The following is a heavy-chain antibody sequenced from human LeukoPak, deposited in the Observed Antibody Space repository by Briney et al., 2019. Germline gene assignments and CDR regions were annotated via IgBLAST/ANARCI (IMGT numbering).Heavy chain of an antibody. CDR2: ISWNSGSI. J-gene: IGHJ6*03. Sequence: AGRSLRLSCAASGFTFDDYAMHWVRQAPGKGLEWVSGISWNSGSIGYADSVKGRFTISRDNAKNSLYLQMNSLRAEDTALYYSAKDGGYCNSTSCFRYYYYYYMDVWGKGTTVTVSS. D-gene: IGHD2-2*01. V-gene: IGHV3-9*01. CDR3: AKDGGYCNSTSCFRYYYYYYMDV. CDR1: GFTFDDYA.